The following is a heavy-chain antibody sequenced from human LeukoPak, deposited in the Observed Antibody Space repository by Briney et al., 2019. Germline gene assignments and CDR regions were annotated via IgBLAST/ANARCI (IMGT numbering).Heavy chain of an antibody. J-gene: IGHJ4*02. V-gene: IGHV1-69*06. CDR3: AILPHPTVTSPTPKYYFDY. D-gene: IGHD4-17*01. CDR2: IIPIFGTA. Sequence: GASVKVSCKASGGTFSSYAISWVRQAPGQGLEWMGGIIPIFGTANYAQKFQGRVTITADKSTSTAYMELSSLRSEDTAVYYCAILPHPTVTSPTPKYYFDYWGQGTLVTVSS. CDR1: GGTFSSYA.